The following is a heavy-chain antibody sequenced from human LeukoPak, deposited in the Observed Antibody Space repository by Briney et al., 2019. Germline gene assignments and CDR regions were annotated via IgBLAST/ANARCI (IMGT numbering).Heavy chain of an antibody. CDR2: INSDGSST. CDR1: GFTFTSYW. V-gene: IGHV3-74*01. D-gene: IGHD3-10*01. CDR3: AKSQLYYGSFDY. Sequence: PGWSLRLSCAASGFTFTSYWMHWVRQDPGKGLVWVSRINSDGSSTSYADSVKGRFTISRDNAKNTLYLQMNSLRAEDTAVYYCAKSQLYYGSFDYWGQGTLVTVSS. J-gene: IGHJ4*02.